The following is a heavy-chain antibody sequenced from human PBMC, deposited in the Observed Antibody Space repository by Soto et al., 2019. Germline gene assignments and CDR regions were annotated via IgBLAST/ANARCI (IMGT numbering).Heavy chain of an antibody. D-gene: IGHD3-22*01. CDR3: TRHLGIVVAQG. V-gene: IGHV3-73*02. CDR2: IRSKSNSYAT. CDR1: GFTFSGSA. J-gene: IGHJ4*02. Sequence: EVQLVESGGGLVQPGGSLKLSCAASGFTFSGSAVHWVRQASGKGLEWVGRIRSKSNSYATAYAASVKGRFTISRDDSKNTAYLQMNSLKTEDTAVYYCTRHLGIVVAQGWGLGTLVTVSS.